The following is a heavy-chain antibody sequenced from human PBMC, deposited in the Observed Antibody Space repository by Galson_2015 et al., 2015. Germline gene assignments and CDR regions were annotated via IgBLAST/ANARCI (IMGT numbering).Heavy chain of an antibody. D-gene: IGHD2-2*01. V-gene: IGHV3-7*03. J-gene: IGHJ6*02. CDR1: GFTFSSYW. CDR2: IKQDGSEK. CDR3: ARDPLVVVPAAMYYYYGMDV. Sequence: SLRLSCAASGFTFSSYWMSWVRQAPGKGLEWVANIKQDGSEKYYVDSVKGRFTISRDNAKNSLYLQMNSLRAEDTAVCYCARDPLVVVPAAMYYYYGMDVWGQGTTVTVSS.